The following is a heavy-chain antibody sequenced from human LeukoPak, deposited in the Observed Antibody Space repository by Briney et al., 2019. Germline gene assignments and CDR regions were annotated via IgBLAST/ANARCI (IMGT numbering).Heavy chain of an antibody. CDR2: IWYDGSNK. D-gene: IGHD6-19*01. J-gene: IGHJ4*02. CDR3: ARDATGSLDY. Sequence: PGGSLRLSCAASGFTFSSYGMYRVRQAPGKGLEWVAVIWYDGSNKYYADSVKGRFTISRDNSRNTLYLQMNSLRAEDTAVYYCARDATGSLDYWGQGTLVTVSS. V-gene: IGHV3-33*07. CDR1: GFTFSSYG.